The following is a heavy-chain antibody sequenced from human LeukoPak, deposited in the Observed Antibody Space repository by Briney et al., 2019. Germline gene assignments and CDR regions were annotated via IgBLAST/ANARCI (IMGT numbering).Heavy chain of an antibody. J-gene: IGHJ6*03. D-gene: IGHD2-2*01. CDR1: GGSITIYY. V-gene: IGHV4-59*01. Sequence: SETLSLTCSVSGGSITIYYWSWIRQSPGKGLEWIGYMYHSGSTKYNPSLKSRVTISVDTSKNQFSLKLSSVIAADTAVYYCARTTEGYCSSASCFGFSYSYYMDVWGKGTTVTISS. CDR3: ARTTEGYCSSASCFGFSYSYYMDV. CDR2: MYHSGST.